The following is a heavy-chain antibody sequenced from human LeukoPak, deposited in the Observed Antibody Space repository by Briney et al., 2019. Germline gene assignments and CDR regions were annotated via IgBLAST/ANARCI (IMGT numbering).Heavy chain of an antibody. V-gene: IGHV3-23*01. Sequence: PGGSLRLSCAASGFTFRSYAMSWVRQAPGKGVEWVSGISGSGGSTYYADSVQGRFSISRDNSKNTLYLQMNSLRDEDTAVYYCAKSKGASGWPGFDYWGQGTLVTVSS. CDR1: GFTFRSYA. J-gene: IGHJ4*02. CDR2: ISGSGGST. CDR3: AKSKGASGWPGFDY. D-gene: IGHD6-19*01.